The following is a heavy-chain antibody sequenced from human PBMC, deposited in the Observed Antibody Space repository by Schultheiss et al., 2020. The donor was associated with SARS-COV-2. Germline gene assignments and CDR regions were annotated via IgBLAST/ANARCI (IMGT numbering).Heavy chain of an antibody. CDR2: INHSGST. D-gene: IGHD4-17*01. J-gene: IGHJ4*02. Sequence: SETLSLTCAVYGGSLTNYCWTWIRQPPGKGLEWIGEINHSGSTTYNPSLKSRVTISEDTSKKQFSLKLNSVTAADTAVYYCARGPFTVTTHLPDYWGQGTLVTVSS. CDR1: GGSLTNYC. V-gene: IGHV4-34*01. CDR3: ARGPFTVTTHLPDY.